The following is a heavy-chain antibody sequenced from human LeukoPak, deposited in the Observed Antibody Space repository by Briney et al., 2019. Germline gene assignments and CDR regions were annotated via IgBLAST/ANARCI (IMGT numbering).Heavy chain of an antibody. J-gene: IGHJ4*02. Sequence: SETLSLTCTVSGGSISSYYWSWIRQPPGKGLEWIGYIYYSGSTNYNPSLKSRVTISVDTSKNQFSLKLSSVTAADTAVYHCASHSGWSDYWGQGTLVTVSS. D-gene: IGHD6-19*01. CDR3: ASHSGWSDY. V-gene: IGHV4-59*01. CDR1: GGSISSYY. CDR2: IYYSGST.